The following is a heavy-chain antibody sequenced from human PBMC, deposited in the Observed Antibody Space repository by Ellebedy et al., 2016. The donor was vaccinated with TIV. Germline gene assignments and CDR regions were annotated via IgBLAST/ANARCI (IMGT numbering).Heavy chain of an antibody. V-gene: IGHV5-51*01. CDR1: GYRFRNYW. D-gene: IGHD5-18*01. CDR3: VRYRGTAIVSGLAY. Sequence: GESLKISCKGSGYRFRNYWIGWVRQMPEKGLEWMGIINPDGSNTRYTPSFQGQVTISADKSISTAYLQIRGLKASDTAMYYCVRYRGTAIVSGLAYWGQGTLVTVSS. J-gene: IGHJ4*02. CDR2: INPDGSNT.